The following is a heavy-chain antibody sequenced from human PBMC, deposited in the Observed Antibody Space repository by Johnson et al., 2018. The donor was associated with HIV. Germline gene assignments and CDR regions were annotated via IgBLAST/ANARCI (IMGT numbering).Heavy chain of an antibody. CDR3: ARDRGGAARDAFDI. CDR1: GFTFDDYA. J-gene: IGHJ3*02. V-gene: IGHV3-9*01. Sequence: VQLVESGGGLVQPGRSLRLSCAASGFTFDDYAMHWVRQAPGKGLEWVSGISWNRGSTGYADSVKGRFTISRDNAKNSLYLHMNSLRAEDTALYYCARDRGGAARDAFDIWGQGTMVTVSS. D-gene: IGHD1-26*01. CDR2: ISWNRGST.